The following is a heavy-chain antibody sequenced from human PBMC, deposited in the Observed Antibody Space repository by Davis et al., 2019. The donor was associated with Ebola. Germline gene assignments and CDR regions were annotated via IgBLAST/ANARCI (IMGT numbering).Heavy chain of an antibody. J-gene: IGHJ6*04. CDR2: ISSSSTNI. V-gene: IGHV3-48*01. Sequence: GESLKISCEASGFRFSTYTMNWVRQAPGKGLEWITYISSSSTNIYYADSVKGRFTVSRDNAKNSLFLQMNSLRGDDAAVYYCARGGRWYDIMTEASLMDVWGKGTTVAVSS. CDR1: GFRFSTYT. D-gene: IGHD3-9*01. CDR3: ARGGRWYDIMTEASLMDV.